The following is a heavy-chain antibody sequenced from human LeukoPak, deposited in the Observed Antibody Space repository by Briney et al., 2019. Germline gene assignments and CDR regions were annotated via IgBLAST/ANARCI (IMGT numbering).Heavy chain of an antibody. D-gene: IGHD1-26*01. CDR1: GFTFSSYW. V-gene: IGHV3-7*01. J-gene: IGHJ4*02. CDR3: ARVLIVGATLVFDY. Sequence: GGSLRLSCAPSGFTFSSYWMSWVRPAPRKGLEWVANIKQDGSEKYYVDSVKGRFTISRDNAKNSLYLQMNSLRAEDTAVYYCARVLIVGATLVFDYWGQGTLVTVSS. CDR2: IKQDGSEK.